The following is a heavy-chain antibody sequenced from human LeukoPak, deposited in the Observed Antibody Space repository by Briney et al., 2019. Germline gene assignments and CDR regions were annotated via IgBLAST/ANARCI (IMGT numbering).Heavy chain of an antibody. J-gene: IGHJ3*02. V-gene: IGHV1-18*01. D-gene: IGHD3-22*01. Sequence: GASVKVSCKASGYTFTSYGISWVRQAPGQGLEWMGWISAYNGNTNYAQKLQGRVTMTTDTSTSTAYMELRSLRSDDTAVYYCARDLDSSGYWHDAFDIWGQGTMVTVSS. CDR3: ARDLDSSGYWHDAFDI. CDR1: GYTFTSYG. CDR2: ISAYNGNT.